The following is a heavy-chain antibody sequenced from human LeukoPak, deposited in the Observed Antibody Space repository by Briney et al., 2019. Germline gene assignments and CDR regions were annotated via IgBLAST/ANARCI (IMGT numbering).Heavy chain of an antibody. CDR2: IYTSGST. V-gene: IGHV4-61*02. J-gene: IGHJ6*03. CDR1: GGSISSGSYY. D-gene: IGHD2-8*01. Sequence: SETLSLTCTVSGGSISSGSYYWSWIRQPAGKGLEWIGRIYTSGSTNYNPSLKSRVTISVDTSKNQFSLKLSSVTAADTAVYYCARDGVGSSYYYYYMDVWGKGTTVTVSS. CDR3: ARDGVGSSYYYYYMDV.